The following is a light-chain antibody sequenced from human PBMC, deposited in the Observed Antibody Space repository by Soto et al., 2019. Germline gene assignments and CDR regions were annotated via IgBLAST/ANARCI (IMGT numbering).Light chain of an antibody. J-gene: IGKJ1*01. CDR1: QSLDKNN. CDR3: HHYANSIWT. CDR2: GAS. V-gene: IGKV3-20*01. Sequence: EIVLTQSPGTLSLSPGERVTLSCWASQSLDKNNLVWYQQKPGQSPRLLIYGASRRATGIPDRFSGSGSGTDFTLTITRLEAEDFAVYFCHHYANSIWTFGQRAKVEIK.